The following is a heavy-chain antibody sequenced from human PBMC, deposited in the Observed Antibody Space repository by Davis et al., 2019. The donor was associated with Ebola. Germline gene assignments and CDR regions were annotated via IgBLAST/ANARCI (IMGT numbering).Heavy chain of an antibody. CDR2: ISSSSSTI. J-gene: IGHJ4*02. D-gene: IGHD5-24*01. CDR1: GFTFSSYS. V-gene: IGHV3-48*04. CDR3: GRGADGTWDY. Sequence: GESLKISCAASGFTFSSYSMNWVRQVPGKGLEWVSYISSSSSTIYYADSVKGRFTISRDNAKTSANLQMSSLRVEDTAVYYCGRGADGTWDYWGQGTLVTVSS.